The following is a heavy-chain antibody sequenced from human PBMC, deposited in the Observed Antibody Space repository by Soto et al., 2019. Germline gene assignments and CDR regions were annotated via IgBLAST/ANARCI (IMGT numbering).Heavy chain of an antibody. Sequence: QLQLQESGPGLVKPSETLSLTCTVSGGSISSSSYYWGWIRQPPGKGLEWIGSIYYSGSTYYNPSXXXRVTISVDTSXXQXSXXLSSVTAADTAVYYCARHGIDGSGDAGYYYYGMDVWGQGTTVTVSS. CDR3: ARHGIDGSGDAGYYYYGMDV. CDR2: IYYSGST. J-gene: IGHJ6*02. V-gene: IGHV4-39*01. D-gene: IGHD3-10*01. CDR1: GGSISSSSYY.